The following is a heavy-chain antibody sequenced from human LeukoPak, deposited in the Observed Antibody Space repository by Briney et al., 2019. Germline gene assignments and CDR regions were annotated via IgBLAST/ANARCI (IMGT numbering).Heavy chain of an antibody. J-gene: IGHJ6*04. Sequence: GGSLRLSCAASGVTFSSCGMSWVRQAPGKGLEWVSAISGSGGSTYYADSVKGRFTISRDNAKNSLYLQMNSLRAEDTAVYYCAELGITMIGGVWGKGTTVTISS. D-gene: IGHD3-10*02. CDR3: AELGITMIGGV. CDR1: GVTFSSCG. CDR2: ISGSGGST. V-gene: IGHV3-23*01.